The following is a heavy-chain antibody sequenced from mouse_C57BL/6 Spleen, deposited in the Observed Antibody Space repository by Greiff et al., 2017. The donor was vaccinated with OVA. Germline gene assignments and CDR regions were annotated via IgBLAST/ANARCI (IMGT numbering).Heavy chain of an antibody. CDR1: GFTFTDYY. Sequence: EVKLVESGGGLVQPGGSLSLSCAASGFTFTDYYMSWVRQPPGKALEWLGFISNKANGYTTEYSVSVKGRFTSVSDNSQSILYLQMSALRAEDSANYYCARGGYSPSWFAYWGQGTLVTVSA. J-gene: IGHJ3*01. D-gene: IGHD2-12*01. V-gene: IGHV7-3*01. CDR3: ARGGYSPSWFAY. CDR2: ISNKANGYTT.